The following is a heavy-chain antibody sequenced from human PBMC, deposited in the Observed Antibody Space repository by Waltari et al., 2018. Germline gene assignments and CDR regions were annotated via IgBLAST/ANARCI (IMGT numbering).Heavy chain of an antibody. J-gene: IGHJ4*02. CDR2: ISNSGRTT. CDR3: AKRLRQWLVPDSFDC. Sequence: EVQLVESGGGLVQPGGSLRLSCAASGFTFSNYAMHWVRQAPGKGLEWVSSISNSGRTTYFADSVKGRFTISRDISKNTLYLQLNSLRAEDTAVYYCAKRLRQWLVPDSFDCWGQGTLVTVSS. D-gene: IGHD6-19*01. V-gene: IGHV3-23*04. CDR1: GFTFSNYA.